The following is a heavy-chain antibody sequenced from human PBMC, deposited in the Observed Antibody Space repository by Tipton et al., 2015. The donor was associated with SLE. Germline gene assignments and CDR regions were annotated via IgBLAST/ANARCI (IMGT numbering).Heavy chain of an antibody. CDR1: GGSISSGSYY. D-gene: IGHD6-13*01. Sequence: TLSLTCTVSGGSISSGSYYWSWIRQPAGKGLEWIGRIYTSGSTNYNPSLKSRVTISVDTSKNQFSLKLSSVTAADTAVYYCARAMWSSSWFYYRHHGGQGTLVTVSS. J-gene: IGHJ4*02. V-gene: IGHV4-61*02. CDR3: ARAMWSSSWFYYRHH. CDR2: IYTSGST.